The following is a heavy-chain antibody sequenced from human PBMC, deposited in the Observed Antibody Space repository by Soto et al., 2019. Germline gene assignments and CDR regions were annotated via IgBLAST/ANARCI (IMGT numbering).Heavy chain of an antibody. CDR3: ARDQGSSWQPDAFDI. D-gene: IGHD6-13*01. V-gene: IGHV1-3*01. J-gene: IGHJ3*02. Sequence: QVQLVQSGAEVKKPGASVKVSCKASGYTFTSYAMHWVRQAPGQRLEWMGWINAGNGNTKYSQKFQGRVTITRDTSASTDYMELSSLRSEDTAVYYCARDQGSSWQPDAFDIWGQGTMVTVSS. CDR1: GYTFTSYA. CDR2: INAGNGNT.